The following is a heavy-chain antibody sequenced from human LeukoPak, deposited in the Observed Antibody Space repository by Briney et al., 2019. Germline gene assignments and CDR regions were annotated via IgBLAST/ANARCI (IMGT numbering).Heavy chain of an antibody. CDR2: ISGSGGAGT. CDR1: GFTVSSYA. Sequence: GGSLRLSCAASGFTVSSYAMSWVRQAPGKGLEWVSTISGSGGAGTYYAESVKGRFTVARDNSRNTLYLPMHSLRAEDTAVYYCVKDRGGSPFYGMDVWGQGTTVTVSS. V-gene: IGHV3-23*01. J-gene: IGHJ6*02. D-gene: IGHD1-26*01. CDR3: VKDRGGSPFYGMDV.